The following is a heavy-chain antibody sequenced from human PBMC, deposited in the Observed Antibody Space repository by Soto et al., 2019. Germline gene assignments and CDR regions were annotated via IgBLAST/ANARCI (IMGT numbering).Heavy chain of an antibody. D-gene: IGHD2-2*01. CDR1: GGSFKSGSYS. CDR3: ARDLAPVPRAFDY. Sequence: SLTCTFSGGSFKSGSYSWSWIRQPPGKGLEWIGYVYHTGRTSYNPSLKSRVSISMDTSXXXXSXXXDXVXXADXAVYYCARDLAPVPRAFDYWGRGTLVTVSS. CDR2: VYHTGRT. J-gene: IGHJ4*02. V-gene: IGHV4-61*01.